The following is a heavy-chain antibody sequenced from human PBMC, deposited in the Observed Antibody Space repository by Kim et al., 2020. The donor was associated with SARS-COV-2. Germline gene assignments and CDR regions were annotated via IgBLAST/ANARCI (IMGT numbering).Heavy chain of an antibody. CDR3: AIGGLVAYRANT. J-gene: IGHJ5*02. V-gene: IGHV1-69*13. Sequence: SVKVSCEASGGTFRNSSITWVRQAPGQGLEWMGGIIPLFSAENYAQRFQGRVTINADESMNTVYMELRGLRSDDTAVYYCAIGGLVAYRANTWGQGTLVTVSA. CDR2: IIPLFSAE. D-gene: IGHD4-4*01. CDR1: GGTFRNSS.